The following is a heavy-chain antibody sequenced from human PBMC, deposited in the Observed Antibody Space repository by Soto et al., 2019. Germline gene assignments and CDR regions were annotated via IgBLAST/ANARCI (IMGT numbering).Heavy chain of an antibody. CDR3: ARRGPIAGKTIFDY. J-gene: IGHJ4*02. V-gene: IGHV4-59*08. Sequence: SETLSLTCTVSGGCISSYYWSWIRQPPGKGLEWIGYISYSGSTNYNPSLKSRVTMSVDTSKNQFSLKLSSVTAADTAVYYCARRGPIAGKTIFDYWGQGTLVTVSS. CDR2: ISYSGST. D-gene: IGHD6-13*01. CDR1: GGCISSYY.